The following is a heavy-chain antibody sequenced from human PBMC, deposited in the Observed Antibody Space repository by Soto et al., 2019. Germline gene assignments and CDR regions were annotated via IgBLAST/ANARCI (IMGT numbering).Heavy chain of an antibody. CDR3: ARHDGIGQLWQYYFDY. D-gene: IGHD5-18*01. Sequence: SETLSLTCTVSGGSISSSSYYWGWIRQPPGKGLEWIGSIYYSGSTYYNPSLKSRVTISVDTSKNQFSLKLSSVTAADTAVYYCARHDGIGQLWQYYFDYWGQGTLVTVSS. CDR2: IYYSGST. J-gene: IGHJ4*02. V-gene: IGHV4-39*01. CDR1: GGSISSSSYY.